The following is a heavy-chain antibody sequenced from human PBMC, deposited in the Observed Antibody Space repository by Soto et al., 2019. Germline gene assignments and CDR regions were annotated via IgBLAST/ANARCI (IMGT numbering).Heavy chain of an antibody. J-gene: IGHJ5*02. D-gene: IGHD4-4*01. CDR1: GGSVSSTRYY. CDR3: VSSGKTTVPMIWFDP. Sequence: QLQLQESGPGLVKPSETLSLSCTVSGGSVSSTRYYWGWIRQPPGKGLEWIGSVNYYGGATYYNPSLKSRVTISVDTYNNQFSLKLNSVTASDTAVYYCVSSGKTTVPMIWFDPWGQGTLVTVSS. CDR2: VNYYGGAT. V-gene: IGHV4-39*01.